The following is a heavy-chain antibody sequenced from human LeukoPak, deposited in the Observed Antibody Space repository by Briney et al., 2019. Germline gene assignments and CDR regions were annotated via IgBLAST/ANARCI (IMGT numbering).Heavy chain of an antibody. CDR3: ATARFATTMVRA. J-gene: IGHJ4*02. CDR1: GYTFTSYY. V-gene: IGHV1-46*01. Sequence: GASVKVSCKASGYTFTSYYMHWVRQAPGQGLEWMGIINPSGGSTSYAQKFQGRVTMTEDTSTDTAYMELSSLRSEDTAVYYCATARFATTMVRAWGQGTLVTVSS. CDR2: INPSGGST. D-gene: IGHD3-10*01.